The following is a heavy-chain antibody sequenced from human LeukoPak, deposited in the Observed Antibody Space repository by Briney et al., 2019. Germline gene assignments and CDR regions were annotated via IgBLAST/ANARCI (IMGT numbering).Heavy chain of an antibody. CDR3: AKDKAAGYSAYDWIPDN. J-gene: IGHJ4*02. D-gene: IGHD5-12*01. V-gene: IGHV3-33*06. CDR1: GFAFSGYG. Sequence: GTSLRLSCAASGFAFSGYGMHWVRQAPGKGLEWVAIIWFDGSNSAYADSVKGRFTISRDNSKNTLLLQMNSLRVEDTAVYYCAKDKAAGYSAYDWIPDNWGQRTLVTVSS. CDR2: IWFDGSNS.